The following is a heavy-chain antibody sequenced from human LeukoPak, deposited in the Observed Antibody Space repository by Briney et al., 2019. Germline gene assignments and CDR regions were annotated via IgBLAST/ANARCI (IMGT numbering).Heavy chain of an antibody. Sequence: GESLKISCKGSGYSFTRHWIAWVRQMPGRGLEWMGIIFPGDSDTRYSPSFQGQVTISVDKSISTAYLQWSSLKASDTAMYYCTRPGGFGEFPFDFWGQGTLVTVSS. CDR3: TRPGGFGEFPFDF. D-gene: IGHD3-10*01. CDR1: GYSFTRHW. V-gene: IGHV5-51*01. J-gene: IGHJ4*02. CDR2: IFPGDSDT.